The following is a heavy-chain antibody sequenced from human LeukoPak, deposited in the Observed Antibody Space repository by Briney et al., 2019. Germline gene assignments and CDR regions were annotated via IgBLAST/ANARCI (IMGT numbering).Heavy chain of an antibody. Sequence: GASVKVSCKASGYTFTGYYMHWVRQAPGQGLEWMGWINPNSGGTNYAQKFQGRVTMTRDTSISTAYMELSRLRSDDTAVYYCARDQTGDPYYYYGMDLWGQGTTVTVSS. CDR3: ARDQTGDPYYYYGMDL. D-gene: IGHD7-27*01. V-gene: IGHV1-2*02. CDR1: GYTFTGYY. CDR2: INPNSGGT. J-gene: IGHJ6*02.